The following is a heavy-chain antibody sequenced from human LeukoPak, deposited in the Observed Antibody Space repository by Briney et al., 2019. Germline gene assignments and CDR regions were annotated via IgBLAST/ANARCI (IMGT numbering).Heavy chain of an antibody. CDR2: INPSGGNI. CDR3: ARDQGLTGYFDY. V-gene: IGHV1-46*01. J-gene: IGHJ4*02. Sequence: ASVKVSCKASGYTFPSYFMHWVRQAPGQGLEWMGIINPSGGNINYAQKFQGRVTMTRDTSTSTVYMELSSLRSEDTAVYFCARDQGLTGYFDYWGQGTLVTVSS. CDR1: GYTFPSYF. D-gene: IGHD3-9*01.